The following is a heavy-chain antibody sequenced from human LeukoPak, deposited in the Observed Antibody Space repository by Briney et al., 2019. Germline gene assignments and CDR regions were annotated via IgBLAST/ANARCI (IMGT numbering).Heavy chain of an antibody. CDR1: GFTFGDYA. J-gene: IGHJ4*02. Sequence: GGSLRLSCTASGFTFGDYAMSWIRQAPGKGLEWVGFIRCKAYGETADYAAFVKGRFTISRDDSKAIAYLQMNSLKTEDTAVYHCTRDRGAYNLYDYWGQGTLVTVSS. CDR3: TRDRGAYNLYDY. V-gene: IGHV3-49*03. CDR2: IRCKAYGETA. D-gene: IGHD1-1*01.